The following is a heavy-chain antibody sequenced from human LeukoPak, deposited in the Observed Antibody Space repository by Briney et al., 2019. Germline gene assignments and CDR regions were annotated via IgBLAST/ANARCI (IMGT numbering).Heavy chain of an antibody. J-gene: IGHJ4*02. CDR3: ARDVGLYYYDNSGYIPRHFDY. D-gene: IGHD3-22*01. Sequence: GASVKVSCKAFGYTFTSNYMHWVRRAPGQGPEWMGVISPSGGSTTYAQKFQGRVTLTRDMSTSTDYLELSSLRSEDTAVYYCARDVGLYYYDNSGYIPRHFDYWGQGTLVTVSS. CDR2: ISPSGGST. V-gene: IGHV1-46*01. CDR1: GYTFTSNY.